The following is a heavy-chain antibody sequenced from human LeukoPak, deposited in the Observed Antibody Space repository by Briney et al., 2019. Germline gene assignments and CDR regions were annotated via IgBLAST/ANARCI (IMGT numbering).Heavy chain of an antibody. CDR2: INDSGST. D-gene: IGHD2-15*01. J-gene: IGHJ4*02. CDR1: GGSFSGYY. Sequence: SETLSLTCAVYGGSFSGYYWSWIRQPPGKGLEWIGEINDSGSTNYNPSLKSRVTISVDTSKNQFSLKLSSVTAADTAVYYCAREAQKYCSGGSCYGPGDYWGQGTLVTVSS. CDR3: AREAQKYCSGGSCYGPGDY. V-gene: IGHV4-34*01.